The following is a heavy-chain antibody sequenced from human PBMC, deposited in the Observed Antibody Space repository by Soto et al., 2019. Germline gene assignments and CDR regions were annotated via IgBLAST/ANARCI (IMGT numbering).Heavy chain of an antibody. CDR1: GYTFTSYA. CDR2: ISAYNGNT. V-gene: IGHV1-18*01. CDR3: ARDFTGWPPDGVDY. D-gene: IGHD3-16*01. J-gene: IGHJ4*02. Sequence: QVQLVQSGVEVKKPGASVKVFCKASGYTFTSYAISWVRQAPGQGLEWMGWISAYNGNTNYAQNLRGRVTMTTDASTRTAYMELRSLRYDDTAMYYCARDFTGWPPDGVDYWGQGTQVTVSS.